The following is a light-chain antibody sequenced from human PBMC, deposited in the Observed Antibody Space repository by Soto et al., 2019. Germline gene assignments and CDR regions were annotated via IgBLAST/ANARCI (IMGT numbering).Light chain of an antibody. J-gene: IGLJ2*01. CDR3: SSYTSNRSLI. V-gene: IGLV2-14*01. CDR2: EVR. Sequence: QSVLTQPASVSGSPGQSITISCAGTMRDVGAYNLVSWYQQHPGRAPQLIIYEVRNRPSGISFRFSGSKSGNTASLTISGLQAEDEADYYCSSYTSNRSLIFGAGTKVTVL. CDR1: MRDVGAYNL.